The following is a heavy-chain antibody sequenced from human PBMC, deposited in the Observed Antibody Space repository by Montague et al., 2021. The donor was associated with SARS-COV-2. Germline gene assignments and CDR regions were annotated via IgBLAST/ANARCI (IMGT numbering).Heavy chain of an antibody. CDR3: TRGAPGY. Sequence: SETLSLTCAVSGGSFSDYNWTWIRQSPGKGLQWLGQISHSGSANYNPSLKSRVTISVDTAKNQFSLKLTSVTVAGTAVYYCTRGAPGYWGQGTLVTVSS. V-gene: IGHV4-34*01. CDR1: GGSFSDYN. CDR2: ISHSGSA. J-gene: IGHJ4*02.